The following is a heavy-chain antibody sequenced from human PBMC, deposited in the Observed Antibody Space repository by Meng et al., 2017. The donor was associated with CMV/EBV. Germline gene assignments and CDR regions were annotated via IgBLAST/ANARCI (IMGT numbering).Heavy chain of an antibody. Sequence: VKVSCKASGGTFSSYTISWVRQAPGQGLEWMGRIIPILGIANYAQKFQGRVTITADKSTSTAYMELSSLRSEDTAVYYCARNALTGIADYYYYGMDVWGQGTTVTVSS. CDR1: GGTFSSYT. D-gene: IGHD6-13*01. J-gene: IGHJ6*02. CDR3: ARNALTGIADYYYYGMDV. V-gene: IGHV1-69*02. CDR2: IIPILGIA.